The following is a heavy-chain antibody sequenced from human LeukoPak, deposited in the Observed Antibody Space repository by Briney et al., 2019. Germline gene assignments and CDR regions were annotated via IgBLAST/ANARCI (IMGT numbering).Heavy chain of an antibody. D-gene: IGHD5-12*01. Sequence: SETLSLTCTVSSGSISSYYWSWIRQPPGKGLEWIGYIYYTGSTYYNPSLKSRVTISVDTSKNQFSLKLSSVTAADTAVYYCARYSGYLDYYFDYWGQGTLVTVSS. CDR2: IYYTGST. J-gene: IGHJ4*02. CDR1: SGSISSYY. CDR3: ARYSGYLDYYFDY. V-gene: IGHV4-59*08.